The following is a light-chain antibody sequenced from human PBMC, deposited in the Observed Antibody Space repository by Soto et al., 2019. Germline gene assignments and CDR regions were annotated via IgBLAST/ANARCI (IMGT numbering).Light chain of an antibody. CDR1: QSVGSN. CDR2: GAS. Sequence: EIVMTQSPATLSLSPGERAILSCRASQSVGSNLVWYQHKPGQAPRLLIYGASTRATGIAARFSGSGSGTDFTLTISRLEPEDFAVYYCQQYGSFGQGTRLEIK. CDR3: QQYGS. V-gene: IGKV3-15*01. J-gene: IGKJ5*01.